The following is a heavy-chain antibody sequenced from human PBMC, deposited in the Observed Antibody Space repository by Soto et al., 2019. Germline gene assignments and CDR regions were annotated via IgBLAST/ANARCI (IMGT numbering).Heavy chain of an antibody. Sequence: QMQLVQSGPEVKKPGTPVKVSCKASGFTFTSSAVQWVRQARGQRLEWIGWIAVGSGDTKYAQKFQERVTMTRDMFTTTAYMELNSLRSEDTTVYYCAADGSGRYSFDYWGQGTLVTVSS. CDR3: AADGSGRYSFDY. CDR1: GFTFTSSA. J-gene: IGHJ4*02. D-gene: IGHD1-26*01. V-gene: IGHV1-58*01. CDR2: IAVGSGDT.